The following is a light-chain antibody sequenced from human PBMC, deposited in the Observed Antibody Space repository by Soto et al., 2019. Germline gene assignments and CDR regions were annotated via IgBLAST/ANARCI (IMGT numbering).Light chain of an antibody. J-gene: IGKJ4*01. CDR3: QKYNCALALT. V-gene: IGKV1-27*01. CDR1: QGISND. CDR2: AAS. Sequence: DIQMTQSPSSLSASVGDRVTITCRASQGISNDLAWYQQKPGKVPKLLIYAASTLQSGVPSRFSGSGSGTDFTLTISSLQPEYVATSYGQKYNCALALTFGGGTKVEIK.